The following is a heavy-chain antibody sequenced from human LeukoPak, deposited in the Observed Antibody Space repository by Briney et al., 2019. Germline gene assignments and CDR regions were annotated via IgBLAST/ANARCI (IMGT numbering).Heavy chain of an antibody. D-gene: IGHD5-24*01. CDR2: IYYSGST. V-gene: IGHV4-59*08. Sequence: SETLSLTCNVSGGSISGYHWSWIRQPPGKGLEWIGYIYYSGSTNYNPSLKSRVTISVDTSKNQFSLKLSSVTAADTAVYYCARPLEMAPLSAFDIWGQGTMVTVSS. CDR1: GGSISGYH. J-gene: IGHJ3*02. CDR3: ARPLEMAPLSAFDI.